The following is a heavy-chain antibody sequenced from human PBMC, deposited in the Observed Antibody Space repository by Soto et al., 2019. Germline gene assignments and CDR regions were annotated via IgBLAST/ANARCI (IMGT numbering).Heavy chain of an antibody. CDR3: ATAEVDY. J-gene: IGHJ4*02. V-gene: IGHV3-74*01. CDR2: MTSDGSTT. CDR1: GFNFGSSW. Sequence: PGGSLRLSCAASGFNFGSSWMHWVRQAPGKGLEWVSRMTSDGSTTDYADSVKGRFTVSRDNGKYTLYLQMNSLRAEDTTEYYCATAEVDYWGPGTLVTVSS.